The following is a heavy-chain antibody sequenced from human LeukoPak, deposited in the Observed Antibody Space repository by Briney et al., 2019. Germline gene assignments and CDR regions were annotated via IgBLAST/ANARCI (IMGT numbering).Heavy chain of an antibody. J-gene: IGHJ4*02. CDR3: AKERSRGGDCLDY. V-gene: IGHV3-23*01. Sequence: PGGSLRLSCAASGFTLSSYAMSWVRQGPGKGLEWVSAISVSGGSTYYADSVKGRFTISRDNSKNTLYLQMNSLRAEETAVYYCAKERSRGGDCLDYWGQGTLVTVSS. CDR1: GFTLSSYA. CDR2: ISVSGGST. D-gene: IGHD2-21*02.